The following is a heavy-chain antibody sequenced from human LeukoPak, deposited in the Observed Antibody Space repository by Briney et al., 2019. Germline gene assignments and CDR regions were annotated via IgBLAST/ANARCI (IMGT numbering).Heavy chain of an antibody. CDR2: IYTSGST. Sequence: SQTLSLTCTVSGGSISSGSYYWSWIRQPAGKGLEWIGRIYTSGSTNYNPSLKSRVTIAVDTSKNQFSLKLSSVTAADTAVYYCASGHHYDSSGYYGLGYWGQGTLLTVSS. CDR1: GGSISSGSYY. V-gene: IGHV4-61*02. D-gene: IGHD3-22*01. CDR3: ASGHHYDSSGYYGLGY. J-gene: IGHJ4*02.